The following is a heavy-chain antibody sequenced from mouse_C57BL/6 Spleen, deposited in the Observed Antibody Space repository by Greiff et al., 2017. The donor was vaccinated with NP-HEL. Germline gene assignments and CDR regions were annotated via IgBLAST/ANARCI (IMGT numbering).Heavy chain of an antibody. CDR2: ISDGGSYT. J-gene: IGHJ4*01. V-gene: IGHV5-4*01. CDR1: GFTFSSYA. D-gene: IGHD2-5*01. Sequence: EVQVVESGGGLVKPGGSLKLSCAASGFTFSSYAMSWVRQTPEKRLEWVATISDGGSYTYYPDNVKGRFTISRDNAKNNLYLQMSHLKSEDTAMYYCARDENSNYDYAMDYWGQGTSVTVSS. CDR3: ARDENSNYDYAMDY.